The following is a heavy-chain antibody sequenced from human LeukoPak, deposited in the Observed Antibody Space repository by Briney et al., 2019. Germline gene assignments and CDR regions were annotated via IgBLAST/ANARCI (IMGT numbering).Heavy chain of an antibody. V-gene: IGHV3-33*01. D-gene: IGHD2-2*01. CDR1: GFTFSSYG. CDR2: IWYDGSNT. J-gene: IGHJ4*02. Sequence: PGRSLRLSCAASGFTFSSYGMHWVRQAPGKGLEWVAAIWYDGSNTYYTDSVKGRFTISRDNSKNALYLQMNSLRAEDTAVYYCARDGGYCTITTCYHTLDYWGQGILVTVSS. CDR3: ARDGGYCTITTCYHTLDY.